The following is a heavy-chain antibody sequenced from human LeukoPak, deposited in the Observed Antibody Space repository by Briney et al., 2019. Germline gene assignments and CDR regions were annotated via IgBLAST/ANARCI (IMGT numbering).Heavy chain of an antibody. D-gene: IGHD2-15*01. V-gene: IGHV4-39*01. CDR3: VGYCSGGSCYNYYYYGMDV. CDR2: IYYSGST. CDR1: GGSISSSSYY. Sequence: SETLSLTCTVSGGSISSSSYYWGWIRQRPGKGLEWIGSIYYSGSTYYNPSLKSRVTISVDTSKNQFSLKLSSVTAADTAVYYCVGYCSGGSCYNYYYYGMDVWGQGTTVTVSS. J-gene: IGHJ6*02.